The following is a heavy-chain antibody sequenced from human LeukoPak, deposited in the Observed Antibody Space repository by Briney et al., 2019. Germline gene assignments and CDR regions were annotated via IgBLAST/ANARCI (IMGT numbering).Heavy chain of an antibody. D-gene: IGHD2-2*01. V-gene: IGHV3-7*01. Sequence: PGGSLRLSCAASGFTFSSYWMSWVRQAPGKGLEWVANIKQGGSEKYYVDSVKGRFTISRDNAKNSLYLQMNSLRAEDTAVYYSSRDARTTCSYNWFDPWGQGTLVTVSS. CDR1: GFTFSSYW. CDR3: SRDARTTCSYNWFDP. CDR2: IKQGGSEK. J-gene: IGHJ5*02.